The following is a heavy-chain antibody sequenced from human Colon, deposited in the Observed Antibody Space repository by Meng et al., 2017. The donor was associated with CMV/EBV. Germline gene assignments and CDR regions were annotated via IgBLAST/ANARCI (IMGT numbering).Heavy chain of an antibody. D-gene: IGHD3-10*01. CDR3: ARDSNLSGLAY. CDR1: GASITSYY. Sequence: QVQLRESGPGLVKPSETLTLPCTDSGASITSYYWSWIRQTAGKGLEWIGRVYISGNTNYNPSLKSRVTMSIDTSKNQLSLNIRSVTAADTAVYYCARDSNLSGLAYWGQGTLVTVSS. CDR2: VYISGNT. J-gene: IGHJ4*02. V-gene: IGHV4-4*07.